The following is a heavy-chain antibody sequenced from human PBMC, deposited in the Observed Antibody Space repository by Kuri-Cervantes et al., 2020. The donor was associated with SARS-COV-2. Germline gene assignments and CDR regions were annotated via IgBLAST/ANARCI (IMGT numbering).Heavy chain of an antibody. CDR1: GYNFTNYW. CDR3: ARHLITGVYYFDQ. V-gene: IGHV5-10-1*01. Sequence: GESLKISCMGSGYNFTNYWITWVRQMPGRGLEWMGRIDPTSSDTNYWPSFQGHVTISADKSITTAYLQWSNLKASDTAMYYCARHLITGVYYFDQWGQGTLVTVSS. D-gene: IGHD7-27*01. CDR2: IDPTSSDT. J-gene: IGHJ4*02.